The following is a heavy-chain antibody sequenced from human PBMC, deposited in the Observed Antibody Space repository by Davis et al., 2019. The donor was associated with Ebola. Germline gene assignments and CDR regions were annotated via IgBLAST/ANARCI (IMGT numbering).Heavy chain of an antibody. CDR2: ISSSSSYT. CDR3: ARVTVEELVPRPYYYGMDV. J-gene: IGHJ6*02. CDR1: GFTFSDYY. Sequence: GESLKISCAASGFTFSDYYMSWLRQAPGKGLEWVSYISSSSSYTNYADSVKGRFTISRDNAKNSLYLQMNSLRAEDTAVYYCARVTVEELVPRPYYYGMDVWGQGTTVTVSS. D-gene: IGHD6-13*01. V-gene: IGHV3-11*06.